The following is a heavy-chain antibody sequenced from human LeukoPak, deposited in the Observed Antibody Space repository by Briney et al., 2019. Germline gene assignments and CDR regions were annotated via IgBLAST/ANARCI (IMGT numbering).Heavy chain of an antibody. CDR3: ARGDGYDFWSGYYFNY. Sequence: GASVKVSCKASGGTISSYAISWVRQAPGQGLEWMGGIIPIFGTANYAQKFQGRVTITADESTSTAYMELSSLRSEDTAVYYCARGDGYDFWSGYYFNYWGQGTLVTVSS. CDR2: IIPIFGTA. V-gene: IGHV1-69*13. J-gene: IGHJ4*02. D-gene: IGHD3-3*01. CDR1: GGTISSYA.